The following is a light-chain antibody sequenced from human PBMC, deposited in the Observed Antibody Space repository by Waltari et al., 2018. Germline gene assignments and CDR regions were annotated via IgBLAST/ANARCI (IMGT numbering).Light chain of an antibody. CDR1: QHISTW. CDR2: RAS. V-gene: IGKV1-5*03. Sequence: DIQMTQSPSTLSASVGDRVTITCRASQHISTWLAWYQQKPGKAPKLLIYRASNLQSGGPSRFSGSGSGTEFTLTISSLQPDDFATYYCQQYETYSTFGQGTKLEIK. CDR3: QQYETYST. J-gene: IGKJ2*01.